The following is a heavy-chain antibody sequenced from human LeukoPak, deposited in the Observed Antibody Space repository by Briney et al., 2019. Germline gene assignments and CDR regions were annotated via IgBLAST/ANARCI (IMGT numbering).Heavy chain of an antibody. Sequence: ASVKVSCKASGYTFTSYGISWVRQAPGQGLEWMGWISAYNGNTNYAQKLQGRVTMTTDTSTSTAYMELRSLRSDDTAVYYCARAGNYYDSSGYSPFDYWGPGTLVTVSS. V-gene: IGHV1-18*01. CDR3: ARAGNYYDSSGYSPFDY. CDR2: ISAYNGNT. CDR1: GYTFTSYG. J-gene: IGHJ4*02. D-gene: IGHD3-22*01.